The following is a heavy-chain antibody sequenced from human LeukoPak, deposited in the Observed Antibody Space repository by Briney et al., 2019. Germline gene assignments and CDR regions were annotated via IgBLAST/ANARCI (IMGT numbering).Heavy chain of an antibody. CDR3: ARGVPLSIVPAARRIDWFDP. V-gene: IGHV1-18*01. CDR1: GYTFTSYG. J-gene: IGHJ5*02. D-gene: IGHD2-2*01. Sequence: ASVKVSCKASGYTFTSYGISWVRQAPGQGLEWMGWISAYNGNTNYAQKLQGRVTMTTDTSASTAYMELRSLRSDDTAVYYCARGVPLSIVPAARRIDWFDPWGQGTLVTVSS. CDR2: ISAYNGNT.